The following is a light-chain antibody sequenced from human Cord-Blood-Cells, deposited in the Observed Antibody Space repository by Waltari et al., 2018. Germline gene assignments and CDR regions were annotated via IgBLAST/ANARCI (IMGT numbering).Light chain of an antibody. CDR1: SSDVGSYNL. CDR2: EGS. CDR3: CSYAGSSTWV. V-gene: IGLV2-23*01. J-gene: IGLJ3*02. Sequence: QSALTQPASVSGSPGQSITISCTGTSSDVGSYNLVSWCKQHPGKATKLMIYEGSKRPSGVSNRFSCSKSGNTASLTISGLQAEDEADYYCCSYAGSSTWVFGGGTKLTVL.